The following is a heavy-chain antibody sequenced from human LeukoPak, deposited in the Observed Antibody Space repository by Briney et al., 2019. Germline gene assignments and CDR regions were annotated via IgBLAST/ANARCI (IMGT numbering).Heavy chain of an antibody. Sequence: ASVKVSCKASGYTFTSYDINWVRQATGQGLEWMGWMNPNSGNTGYAQKFQGRVTMTRNTSISTAYMELSSLRSEDTAVYYCARHHDYGGNWVSWGAYYYYMDVWGKGTTVTISS. V-gene: IGHV1-8*01. J-gene: IGHJ6*03. D-gene: IGHD4-23*01. CDR1: GYTFTSYD. CDR3: ARHHDYGGNWVSWGAYYYYMDV. CDR2: MNPNSGNT.